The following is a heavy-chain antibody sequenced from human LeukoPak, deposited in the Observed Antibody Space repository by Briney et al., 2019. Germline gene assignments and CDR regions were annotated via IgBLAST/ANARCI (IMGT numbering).Heavy chain of an antibody. CDR1: GYSFTSYW. J-gene: IGHJ3*02. CDR2: IYPGDSDT. V-gene: IGHV5-51*01. D-gene: IGHD2-15*01. Sequence: GESLKISCKGSGYSFTSYWIGWVRQMPGKGLEWMGIIYPGDSDTRYSPSFQGHVTISVDKSISTAYLQWSSLKASDTAMYYCARGYCSGGSCYYDAFDIWGQGTMVTVSS. CDR3: ARGYCSGGSCYYDAFDI.